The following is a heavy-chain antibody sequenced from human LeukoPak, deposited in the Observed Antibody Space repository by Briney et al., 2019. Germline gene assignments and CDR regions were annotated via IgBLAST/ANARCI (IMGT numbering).Heavy chain of an antibody. D-gene: IGHD6-13*01. CDR1: GFPFSSYW. J-gene: IGHJ4*02. Sequence: GGSLRLSCAASGFPFSSYWMHWVRQAPGKGLVWVSRMNSEGSSTSYADSVKGRFTISRDNAKNTLYLQMNSLRAEDTAVYYCARVSSSSWWALDYWGQGTLVTVSS. CDR2: MNSEGSST. V-gene: IGHV3-74*01. CDR3: ARVSSSSWWALDY.